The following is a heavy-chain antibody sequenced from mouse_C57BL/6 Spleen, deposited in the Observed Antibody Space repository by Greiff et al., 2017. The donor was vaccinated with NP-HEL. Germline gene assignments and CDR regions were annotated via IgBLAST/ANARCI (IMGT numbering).Heavy chain of an antibody. D-gene: IGHD5-1*01. V-gene: IGHV1-54*01. CDR2: INPGSGGT. Sequence: QVQLKQSGAELVRPGTSVKVSCKASGYAFTNYLIEWVKQRPGQGLEWIGVINPGSGGTNYNEKFKGKATLTADKSSSTAYMQLSSLTSEDSAVYLCARGEHLGIAYWGQGTLVTVAA. J-gene: IGHJ3*01. CDR3: ARGEHLGIAY. CDR1: GYAFTNYL.